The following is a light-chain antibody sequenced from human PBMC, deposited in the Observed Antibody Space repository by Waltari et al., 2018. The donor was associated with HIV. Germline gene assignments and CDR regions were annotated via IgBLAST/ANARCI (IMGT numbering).Light chain of an antibody. V-gene: IGLV1-44*01. Sequence: QSVLTQPPSASGTTGQRVTISCSGSSSNIGSNTVNLYQQLPGTAPKLLIYSNNQRPSGVPDRFSGSKSGTSASLAISGLQSEDEADYYCAAWDDSLNGWVFGGGTKLTVL. CDR2: SNN. CDR1: SSNIGSNT. CDR3: AAWDDSLNGWV. J-gene: IGLJ3*02.